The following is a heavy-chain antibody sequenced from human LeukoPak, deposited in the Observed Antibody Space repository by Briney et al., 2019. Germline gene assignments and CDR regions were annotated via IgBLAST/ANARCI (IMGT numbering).Heavy chain of an antibody. Sequence: GGSLRLSCAASGFTFSSYAMHWVRQAPGKGLEYVSAISSNGGSTYYANSVKGRFTISRDNSKNTLYLQMNSLRAEDTAVYYCARVRDYGDNYYYYYMDVWGKGTTVTISS. CDR3: ARVRDYGDNYYYYYMDV. J-gene: IGHJ6*03. CDR1: GFTFSSYA. D-gene: IGHD4-17*01. CDR2: ISSNGGST. V-gene: IGHV3-64*01.